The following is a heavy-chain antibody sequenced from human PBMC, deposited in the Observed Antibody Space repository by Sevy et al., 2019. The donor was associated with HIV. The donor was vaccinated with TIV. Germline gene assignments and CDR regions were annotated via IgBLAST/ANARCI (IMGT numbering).Heavy chain of an antibody. CDR2: ISSSSSYI. Sequence: GGSLRLSCAASGFTFSSYSMNWVRQAPGKGLEWVSSISSSSSYIYYADSVKGRFTISRDNAKNSLYLQMNSLRAEDTAVYYCARDNAGYYDDSSGSYRGQGTLVTVSS. CDR1: GFTFSSYS. J-gene: IGHJ4*02. V-gene: IGHV3-21*01. CDR3: ARDNAGYYDDSSGSY. D-gene: IGHD3-22*01.